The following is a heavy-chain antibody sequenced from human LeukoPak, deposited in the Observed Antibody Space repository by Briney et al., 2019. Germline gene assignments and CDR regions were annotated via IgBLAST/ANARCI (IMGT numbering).Heavy chain of an antibody. Sequence: PGGSLRLSCAASGFTFSSYSMNWVRQTPGKGLEWVSSISSSSSYIYYADSVKGRFTISRDNAKNSLYLQMNSLRAEDTAVYYCARAWSTDAFDIWGQGTMVTVSS. CDR1: GFTFSSYS. CDR2: ISSSSSYI. J-gene: IGHJ3*02. D-gene: IGHD2-15*01. V-gene: IGHV3-21*01. CDR3: ARAWSTDAFDI.